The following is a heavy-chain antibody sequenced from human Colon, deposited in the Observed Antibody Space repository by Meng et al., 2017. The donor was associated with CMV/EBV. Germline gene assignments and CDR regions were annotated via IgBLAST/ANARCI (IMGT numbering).Heavy chain of an antibody. CDR2: IRFDGSQQ. D-gene: IGHD3-3*02. V-gene: IGHV3-30*02. Sequence: VESGGGGVQPGVSLRLSCVTSGFIFSHYSRQWARQSPGKGLEWVAHIRFDGSQQFYVQSVKGRFTVSRHDPKNTLYLQMNDLRPEDTGVYYCATDHLWGMPNWGRGTLVTVSS. CDR3: ATDHLWGMPN. J-gene: IGHJ4*02. CDR1: GFIFSHYS.